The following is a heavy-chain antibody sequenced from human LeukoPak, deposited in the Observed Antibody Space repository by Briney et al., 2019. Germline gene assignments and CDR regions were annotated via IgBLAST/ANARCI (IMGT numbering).Heavy chain of an antibody. CDR3: AGADSYDSSGYYHFDY. V-gene: IGHV1-46*01. CDR1: GYTFTSYY. CDR2: INPSGGST. D-gene: IGHD3-22*01. Sequence: ASVKVSCKASGYTFTSYYMHWVRQAPGQGLEWMGIINPSGGSTSYAQKFQGRVTMTRDTSTSTVYMELSSLRSEDTAVYYCAGADSYDSSGYYHFDYWGQGTLVTVSS. J-gene: IGHJ4*02.